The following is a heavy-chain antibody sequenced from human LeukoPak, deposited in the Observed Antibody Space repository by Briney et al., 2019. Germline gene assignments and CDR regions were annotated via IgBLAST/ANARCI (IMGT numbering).Heavy chain of an antibody. V-gene: IGHV3-9*01. D-gene: IGHD5-18*01. CDR1: GFTFDDYA. CDR2: ISWNSGSI. Sequence: GGSLRLSCAASGFTFDDYAMHWVRQAPGKGLEWVSGISWNSGSIGYADSVKGRFTISRDNAKNSLYLQMNSLRAEDTALYYCAKDASIYSYPDHWGQGTLVTVSS. CDR3: AKDASIYSYPDH. J-gene: IGHJ4*02.